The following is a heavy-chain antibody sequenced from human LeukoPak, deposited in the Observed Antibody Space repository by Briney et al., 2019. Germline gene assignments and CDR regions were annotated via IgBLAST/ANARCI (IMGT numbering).Heavy chain of an antibody. CDR1: GFTVSSNY. D-gene: IGHD2-15*01. J-gene: IGHJ5*02. CDR2: IYYSGST. Sequence: LRLSCAASGFTVSSNYMSWVRQHPGKGLEWIGYIYYSGSTYYNPSLKSRVTISVDTSKNQFSLKLSSVTAADTAVYYCARARYCSGGSCYRWFDPWGQGTLVTVSS. CDR3: ARARYCSGGSCYRWFDP. V-gene: IGHV4-31*02.